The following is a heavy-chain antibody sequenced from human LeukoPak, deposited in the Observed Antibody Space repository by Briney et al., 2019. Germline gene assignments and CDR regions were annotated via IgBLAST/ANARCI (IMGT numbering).Heavy chain of an antibody. Sequence: GGSLRLSCVASGFTFSNYWMSWVRQSPGKGLGWVANIKQDGSEKYYVDSVKGRFTISRDTSKNTLYLQMNTLRAEDTAVYYCAKVISSGSYYYFDYWGQGTPVTVSS. CDR2: IKQDGSEK. CDR1: GFTFSNYW. J-gene: IGHJ4*02. CDR3: AKVISSGSYYYFDY. V-gene: IGHV3-7*05. D-gene: IGHD1-26*01.